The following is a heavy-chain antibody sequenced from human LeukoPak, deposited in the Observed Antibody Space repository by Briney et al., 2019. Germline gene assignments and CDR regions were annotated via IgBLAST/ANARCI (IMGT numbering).Heavy chain of an antibody. CDR1: GFTFSRYW. V-gene: IGHV3-74*01. Sequence: GGALRLSCAAPGFTFSRYWMHWVRQALGKGLLWVSRINRDGSSTAYADSVKGGVTISREKAQNTLYLQMNRLRGEDTAVYYCAGEAFVGSSWYTFDYWGQGTLVTVSA. CDR2: INRDGSST. J-gene: IGHJ4*02. D-gene: IGHD6-13*01. CDR3: AGEAFVGSSWYTFDY.